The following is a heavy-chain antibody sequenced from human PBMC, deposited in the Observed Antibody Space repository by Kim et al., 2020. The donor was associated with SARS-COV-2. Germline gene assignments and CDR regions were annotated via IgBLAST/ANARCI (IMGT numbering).Heavy chain of an antibody. D-gene: IGHD3-22*01. J-gene: IGHJ5*02. CDR3: ARGYSSGPSGWFDP. Sequence: QKFQGRVTITRDTSASTAYMELSSLRSEDTAVYYCARGYSSGPSGWFDPWGQGTLVTVSS. V-gene: IGHV1-3*01.